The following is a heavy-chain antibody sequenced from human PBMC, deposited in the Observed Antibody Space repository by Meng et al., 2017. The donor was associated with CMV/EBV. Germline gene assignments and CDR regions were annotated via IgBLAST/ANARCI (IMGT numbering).Heavy chain of an antibody. Sequence: GGSLRLSCAASGFTFSDYYMSWIRQAPGKGLEWVSYISSSGSTIYYADSVKGRFTISRDNAKNSLYLQMNSLRAEDTAVYYCARDRDFWCGNGYGMDVWGQGTTVTVSS. CDR2: ISSSGSTI. CDR3: ARDRDFWCGNGYGMDV. V-gene: IGHV3-11*01. D-gene: IGHD3-3*01. J-gene: IGHJ6*02. CDR1: GFTFSDYY.